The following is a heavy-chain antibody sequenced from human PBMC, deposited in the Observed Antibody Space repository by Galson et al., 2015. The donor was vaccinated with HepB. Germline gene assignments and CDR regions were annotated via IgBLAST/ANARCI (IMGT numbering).Heavy chain of an antibody. CDR2: MNTNTGKP. CDR3: ARSPLRFLDWLPYYDYYYMDV. CDR1: GYTFTDYV. D-gene: IGHD3-3*01. V-gene: IGHV7-4-1*02. Sequence: SVKVSCKASGYTFTDYVVNWVRQAPGQGLEWMGWMNTNTGKPTYAPGFAGRFFFSLDTSVTTAYLQISSLETDDTAVYYCARSPLRFLDWLPYYDYYYMDVWGEGTTVTVSS. J-gene: IGHJ6*03.